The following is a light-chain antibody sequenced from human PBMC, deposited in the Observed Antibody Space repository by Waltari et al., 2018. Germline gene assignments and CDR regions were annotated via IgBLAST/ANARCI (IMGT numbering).Light chain of an antibody. Sequence: SYEVTQPPSVSVSPGQTASIPCSGDHLGNKYTCWYQQKPGQSPVLVIYQDNKRPSGIPERFSGSNSGNTATLNISGTQAMDEADYYCQSWDTSTTNVVFGGGTKLTVL. J-gene: IGLJ2*01. CDR3: QSWDTSTTNVV. CDR1: HLGNKY. V-gene: IGLV3-1*01. CDR2: QDN.